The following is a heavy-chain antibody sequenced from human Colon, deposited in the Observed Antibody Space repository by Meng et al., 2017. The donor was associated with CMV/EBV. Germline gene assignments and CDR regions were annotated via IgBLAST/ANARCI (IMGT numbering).Heavy chain of an antibody. CDR3: ARSLTASYSSGWSTTLEY. CDR1: EFSLSTYC. D-gene: IGHD3-22*01. CDR2: IYNDGSNE. V-gene: IGHV3-74*01. Sequence: GGSLRLSCAISEFSLSTYCIHWVRQVPGKGLVWVARIYNDGSNEKYADSVKGRVTIFRDNAKNSFFLHMNSLRGEDSAMYYCARSLTASYSSGWSTTLEYWGQGTLVTVSS. J-gene: IGHJ4*02.